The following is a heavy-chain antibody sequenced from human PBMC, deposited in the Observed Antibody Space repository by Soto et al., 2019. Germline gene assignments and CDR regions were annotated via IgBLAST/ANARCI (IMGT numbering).Heavy chain of an antibody. Sequence: QVQLVQSGAEVKKPGSSVKVSCKASGGTFSSYAISWVRQAPGQGLEWMGGLIPIFGTANYAQKFQGRVTITADESTSTPYMELSSLRSEDTAVYYCARGGCSSTSCYGTRYGMDVWGQGTTVTVSS. V-gene: IGHV1-69*01. CDR3: ARGGCSSTSCYGTRYGMDV. J-gene: IGHJ6*02. CDR1: GGTFSSYA. CDR2: LIPIFGTA. D-gene: IGHD2-2*01.